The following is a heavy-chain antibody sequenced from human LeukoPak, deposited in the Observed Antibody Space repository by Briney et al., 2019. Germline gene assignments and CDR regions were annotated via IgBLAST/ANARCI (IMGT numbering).Heavy chain of an antibody. CDR3: ATITMVRGVPPYYYGMDV. CDR2: IYYSGST. CDR1: SGSISSYY. Sequence: SETLSLTCTVSSGSISSYYWSWIRQPPGKGLEWIGYIYYSGSTNYNPSLKSRVTISVDTSKNQFSLKLSSVTAADTAVYYCATITMVRGVPPYYYGMDVWGQGTTVTVSS. J-gene: IGHJ6*02. V-gene: IGHV4-59*08. D-gene: IGHD3-10*01.